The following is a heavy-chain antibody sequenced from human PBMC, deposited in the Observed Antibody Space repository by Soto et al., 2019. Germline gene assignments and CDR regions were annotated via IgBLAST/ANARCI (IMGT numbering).Heavy chain of an antibody. D-gene: IGHD3-22*01. J-gene: IGHJ3*02. V-gene: IGHV4-61*01. Sequence: SETLSLTCTVSGGSVSSGSYYWGWIRQPPGKGLEWIGYIYYSGSTNYNPSLKSRVTISVDTSKNQFSLKLSSVTAADTAVYYCARDRASGYYDSSGDAFDIWGQGTMVTVSS. CDR1: GGSVSSGSYY. CDR2: IYYSGST. CDR3: ARDRASGYYDSSGDAFDI.